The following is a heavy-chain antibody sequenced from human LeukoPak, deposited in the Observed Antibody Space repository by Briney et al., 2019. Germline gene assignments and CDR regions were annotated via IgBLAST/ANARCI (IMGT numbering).Heavy chain of an antibody. Sequence: SETLSLTCAVYGGSFSGHYGSWIRQHPGKGLEWIGYIYYSGSTYYNPSLKSRVTISVDTSKNQFSLKLSSVTAADTAVYYCAREGRDGYPDYWGQGTLVTVSS. CDR1: GGSFSGHY. D-gene: IGHD5-24*01. J-gene: IGHJ4*02. CDR3: AREGRDGYPDY. CDR2: IYYSGST. V-gene: IGHV4-31*11.